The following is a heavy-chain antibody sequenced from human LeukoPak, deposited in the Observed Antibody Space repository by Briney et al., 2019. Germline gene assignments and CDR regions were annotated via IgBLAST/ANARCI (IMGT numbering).Heavy chain of an antibody. Sequence: GGSQRLSCEASGFTFSSYAMHWVRQAPGKGLEWVAVISYDGSNKYYADSVKGRFTISRDNSKNTLYLQMDSLRAEDTAVYYCARVFGGYPTFWGQGTLVTVSS. CDR1: GFTFSSYA. V-gene: IGHV3-30-3*01. CDR3: ARVFGGYPTF. J-gene: IGHJ4*02. CDR2: ISYDGSNK. D-gene: IGHD5-12*01.